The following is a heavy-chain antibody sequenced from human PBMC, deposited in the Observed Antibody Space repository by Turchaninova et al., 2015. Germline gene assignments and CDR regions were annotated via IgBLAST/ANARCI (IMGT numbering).Heavy chain of an antibody. D-gene: IGHD3-22*01. CDR3: ARLTGYYDSRGYCLDF. J-gene: IGHJ4*02. V-gene: IGHV4-59*08. Sequence: QVQLQESGPGLVKPSAPLALPCPVSGDSLSSYYWSWSRQPPGKGLECICYISYSGSTNYNPSLKSRVTISADTSKNQFSLKLSSVTAADTAVYFWARLTGYYDSRGYCLDFWGQGTLVTVSP. CDR2: ISYSGST. CDR1: GDSLSSYY.